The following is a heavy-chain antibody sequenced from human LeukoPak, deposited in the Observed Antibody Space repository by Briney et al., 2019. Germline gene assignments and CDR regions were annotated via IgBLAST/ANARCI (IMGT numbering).Heavy chain of an antibody. V-gene: IGHV3-23*01. CDR3: VTAVVVGGD. D-gene: IGHD3-22*01. J-gene: IGHJ4*02. Sequence: PGGSLRLSCAASAFTFGIYSMNWVRQAPGKGLEWVSTISGSGGSTYYADSVKGRFTISRDNSKNTLYLQMKSLRADDTAVYYCVTAVVVGGDWGQGTLVTVSS. CDR2: ISGSGGST. CDR1: AFTFGIYS.